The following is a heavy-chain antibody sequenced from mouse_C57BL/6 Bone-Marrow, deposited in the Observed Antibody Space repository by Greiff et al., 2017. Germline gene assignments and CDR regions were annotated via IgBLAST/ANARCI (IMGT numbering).Heavy chain of an antibody. Sequence: EVQLQQSGPELVKPGASVKMSCKASGYTFTDYNMHWVKQSHGKSLEWIGYINPNNGGTSYNQKFKGKATLTVNKSSSTAYMELRSLTSEDSAVYYCARCPITTAVATGAMDYWGQGTSVTVSS. CDR1: GYTFTDYN. V-gene: IGHV1-22*01. D-gene: IGHD1-1*01. CDR3: ARCPITTAVATGAMDY. CDR2: INPNNGGT. J-gene: IGHJ4*01.